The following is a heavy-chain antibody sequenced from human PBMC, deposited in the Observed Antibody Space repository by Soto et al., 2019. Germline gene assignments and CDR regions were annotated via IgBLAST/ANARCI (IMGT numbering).Heavy chain of an antibody. Sequence: QVQLQESGPGLVKPSQTLSLTCTVSGGSISSGGYYWSWIRQHPGKGLEWIGYIYYSGSTYYNPSLTSRVTISADTSKSRFSLKLSSLTAADTAVYYCVRGGDGYDYCGWFDPWGQETMVTV. D-gene: IGHD5-12*01. J-gene: IGHJ5*02. CDR3: VRGGDGYDYCGWFDP. CDR2: IYYSGST. V-gene: IGHV4-31*03. CDR1: GGSISSGGYY.